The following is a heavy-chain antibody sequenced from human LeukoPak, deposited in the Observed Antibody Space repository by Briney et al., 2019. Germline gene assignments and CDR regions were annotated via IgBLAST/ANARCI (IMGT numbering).Heavy chain of an antibody. J-gene: IGHJ4*02. D-gene: IGHD5-24*01. Sequence: PGGSLRLSCEASGFNLNYYWLGWVRQAPGKGPEWVALIHHDESEKCYVDSVKGRFSISRDNAKSSVYLQMDSLRVDDTAVYYCSRWVSQYYFDYWGQGALVSVSS. V-gene: IGHV3-7*01. CDR2: IHHDESEK. CDR3: SRWVSQYYFDY. CDR1: GFNLNYYW.